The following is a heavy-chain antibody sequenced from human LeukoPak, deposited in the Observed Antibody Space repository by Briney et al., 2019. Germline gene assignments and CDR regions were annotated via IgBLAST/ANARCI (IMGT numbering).Heavy chain of an antibody. V-gene: IGHV1-18*01. J-gene: IGHJ4*02. Sequence: ASVKLSCKASGYTFTSYGISWVRLAPGQGLEWMGWISAYNGNTNQAQKPQRRVTMTTDTPTSTAYMEPSSLRSHDTAVYYSARLEITMLRGVTAHGYWGQGTLVAVSS. D-gene: IGHD3-10*01. CDR3: ARLEITMLRGVTAHGY. CDR2: ISAYNGNT. CDR1: GYTFTSYG.